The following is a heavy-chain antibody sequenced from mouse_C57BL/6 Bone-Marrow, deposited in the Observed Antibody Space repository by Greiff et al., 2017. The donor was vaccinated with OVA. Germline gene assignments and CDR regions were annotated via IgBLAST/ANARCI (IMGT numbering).Heavy chain of an antibody. CDR2: ISSGGDYI. V-gene: IGHV5-9-1*02. CDR1: GFTFSSYA. D-gene: IGHD2-9*01. Sequence: EVKLMESGEGLVKPGGSLKLSCAASGFTFSSYAMSWVRQTPEKRLEWVAYISSGGDYIYYADTVKGRFTISRDNARNTLYLQMSSLKSEDTAMYYCTRDPTMVTTDGYYAMDYWGQGTSVTVSS. J-gene: IGHJ4*01. CDR3: TRDPTMVTTDGYYAMDY.